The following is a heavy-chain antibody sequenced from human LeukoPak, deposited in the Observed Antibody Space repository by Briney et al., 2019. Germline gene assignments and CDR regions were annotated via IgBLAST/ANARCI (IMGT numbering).Heavy chain of an antibody. CDR2: IIPIFGTA. D-gene: IGHD6-19*01. Sequence: SVKVSCKASGYTFTSYGISWVRQAPGQGLEWMGGIIPIFGTANYAQKFQGRVTITADESTSTAYMELSSLRSEDTAVYYCARARIAVAGKNWFDPWGQGTLVTVSS. CDR3: ARARIAVAGKNWFDP. V-gene: IGHV1-69*13. J-gene: IGHJ5*02. CDR1: GYTFTSYG.